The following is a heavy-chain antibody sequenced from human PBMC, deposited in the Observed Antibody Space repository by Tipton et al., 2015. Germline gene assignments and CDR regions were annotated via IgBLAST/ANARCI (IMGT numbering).Heavy chain of an antibody. Sequence: TLSLTCTVSGGSIDISYWSWIRQPPGKGLEWIGYIYYSGNTTYNPSLRSRVTISIDTSKKQFSLNLSSVTAADTAVYYCARLLSGFDSWGLGTLVTVSS. J-gene: IGHJ4*02. V-gene: IGHV4-59*08. CDR3: ARLLSGFDS. CDR1: GGSIDISY. CDR2: IYYSGNT. D-gene: IGHD1-26*01.